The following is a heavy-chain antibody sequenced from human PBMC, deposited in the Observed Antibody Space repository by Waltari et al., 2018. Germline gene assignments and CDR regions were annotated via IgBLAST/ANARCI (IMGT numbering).Heavy chain of an antibody. CDR3: ATCYYYDSSGNYYVSDY. CDR1: GFTFSRYW. J-gene: IGHJ4*02. V-gene: IGHV3-74*01. CDR2: INSDGSST. D-gene: IGHD3-22*01. Sequence: EVQLVESGGGLVQPGGSLRLSCVASGFTFSRYWMHWVRQAPGKGLVWVSRINSDGSSTSYADSVKGRFTISRDNAKNTLYLQMNSLRAEDTAVYYCATCYYYDSSGNYYVSDYWGQGTLVTVSS.